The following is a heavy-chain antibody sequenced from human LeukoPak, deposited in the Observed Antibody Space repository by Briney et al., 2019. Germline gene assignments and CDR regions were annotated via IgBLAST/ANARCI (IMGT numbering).Heavy chain of an antibody. CDR1: GGSINSDDW. CDR2: IYHRSGTP. Sequence: PSETLSLTCAVSGGSINSDDWWSWVRQSPGKGLEWIGAIYHRSGTPTYNPSLKSRVTISVDKSKNQFSLNLSSVTAADTAVYYCARAPGTYYYGSGSFDYWGQGTLVTVSS. V-gene: IGHV4-4*02. J-gene: IGHJ4*02. CDR3: ARAPGTYYYGSGSFDY. D-gene: IGHD3-10*01.